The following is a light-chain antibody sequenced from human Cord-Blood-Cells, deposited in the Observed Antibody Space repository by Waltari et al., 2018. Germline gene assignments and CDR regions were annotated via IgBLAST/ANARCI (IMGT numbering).Light chain of an antibody. CDR2: LGS. J-gene: IGKJ4*01. CDR3: MQALQTPLT. CDR1: QCLLHSNGYNY. Sequence: DIGMTQSHLSLPVTPGEPAPTSCRSSQCLLHSNGYNYLDWYLQKPGQSQQLLIYLGSNRASGVPDRFSGSGSGTDFTLKISRVEAEDVGVYYCMQALQTPLTFGGGTKVEIK. V-gene: IGKV2-28*01.